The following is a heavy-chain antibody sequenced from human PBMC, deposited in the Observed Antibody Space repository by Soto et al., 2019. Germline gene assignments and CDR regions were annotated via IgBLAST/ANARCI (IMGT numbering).Heavy chain of an antibody. CDR2: ISAHNGNT. V-gene: IGHV1-18*01. CDR1: GYAFTTYG. Sequence: QVLLVQSGAEVKKPGASVKVSCKGSGYAFTTYGITWVRQAPGQGLEWMGWISAHNGNTNYAQKLQGRVTVTRDTSTSTAYMELRSLRSGDTAVYYCARGWYGDYWGPGALVTGSS. D-gene: IGHD2-15*01. J-gene: IGHJ4*02. CDR3: ARGWYGDY.